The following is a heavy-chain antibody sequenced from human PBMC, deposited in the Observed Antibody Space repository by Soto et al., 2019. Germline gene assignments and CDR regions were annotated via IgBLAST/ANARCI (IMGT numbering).Heavy chain of an antibody. CDR3: ARARRYCSGGSCYSYYYYMDV. V-gene: IGHV1-18*01. CDR2: ISAYNGNT. J-gene: IGHJ6*03. CDR1: GYTFTSYG. Sequence: QVQLVQSGAEVKKPGASVKVSCKASGYTFTSYGISWVRQAPGQGLEWMGWISAYNGNTNYAQKLQSRVTMTTDTSTSTAYMELRSLRSDDTAVYYCARARRYCSGGSCYSYYYYMDVWGKGTTVTVSS. D-gene: IGHD2-15*01.